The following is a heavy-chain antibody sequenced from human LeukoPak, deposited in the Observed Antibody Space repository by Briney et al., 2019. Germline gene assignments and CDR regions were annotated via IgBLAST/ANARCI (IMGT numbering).Heavy chain of an antibody. CDR1: GGSFSGYY. D-gene: IGHD5-18*01. J-gene: IGHJ6*04. CDR3: ARMPNKSNTPNYGMDV. V-gene: IGHV4-34*01. Sequence: PSETLSLTCAVYGGSFSGYYWSWIRQPPGKGLEWIGEINHSGSTNYNPSLKSRVTISVDTSKNQFSLKLSSVTAADTAVYYCARMPNKSNTPNYGMDVWGKGTMVTVSS. CDR2: INHSGST.